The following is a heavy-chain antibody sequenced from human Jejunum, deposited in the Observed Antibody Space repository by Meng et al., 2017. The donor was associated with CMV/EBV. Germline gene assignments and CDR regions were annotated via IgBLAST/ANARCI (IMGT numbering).Heavy chain of an antibody. CDR2: ITYDGTQK. D-gene: IGHD2/OR15-2a*01. CDR3: AKALGIDFSDFDY. Sequence: QVQLVESGGGVVPPGRSLRLSCAASGFIFSTYAMHCVRQAPDKGLEWVATITYDGTQKFYTDSVQGRFTISRDNSKNTLYLQMNSLRAEDTAVYYCAKALGIDFSDFDYWGRGTLVTVSS. J-gene: IGHJ4*02. V-gene: IGHV3-30-3*01. CDR1: GFIFSTYA.